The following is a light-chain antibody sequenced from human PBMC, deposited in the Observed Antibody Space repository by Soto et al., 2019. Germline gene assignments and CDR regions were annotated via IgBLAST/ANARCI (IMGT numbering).Light chain of an antibody. CDR1: QGIGSA. J-gene: IGKJ4*01. CDR3: QQFNSYPLT. Sequence: AIQLTQSPSSLSASVGDSVTITCRASQGIGSAFAWYQHKPGKAPKSLIYDASSLQSGVPARFSGSGSGTDFTLTISSLQADDFAVYYCQQFNSYPLTFGGGTRV. V-gene: IGKV1-13*02. CDR2: DAS.